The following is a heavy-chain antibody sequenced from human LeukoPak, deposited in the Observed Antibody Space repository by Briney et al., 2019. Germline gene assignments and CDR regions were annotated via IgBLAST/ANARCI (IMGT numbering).Heavy chain of an antibody. CDR3: TTVNSGSHDY. D-gene: IGHD1-26*01. V-gene: IGHV3-15*01. CDR1: GFTFSNAW. Sequence: KSGGSLRLSCAASGFTFSNAWMSWVRQAPGKGLEWVGRIKSKADGGTTNYAAPVKGRFTISRDDSKNSLYLQMNSLKTEDTAVYYCTTVNSGSHDYWGQGTLVTVSS. CDR2: IKSKADGGTT. J-gene: IGHJ4*02.